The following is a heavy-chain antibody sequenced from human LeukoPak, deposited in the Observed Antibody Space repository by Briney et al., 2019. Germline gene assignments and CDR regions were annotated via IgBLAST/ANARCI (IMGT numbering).Heavy chain of an antibody. CDR2: IYYSGST. V-gene: IGHV4-39*02. CDR1: GGSISSSSYY. CDR3: ARDYGGNFGGDAFDI. J-gene: IGHJ3*02. Sequence: PSETLSLTCTVPGGSISSSSYYWGWIRQPPGKGLEWIGSIYYSGSTYYNPSLKSRVTISVDTSKNQFSLKLSSVTAADTAVYYCARDYGGNFGGDAFDIWGQGTMVTVSS. D-gene: IGHD4-23*01.